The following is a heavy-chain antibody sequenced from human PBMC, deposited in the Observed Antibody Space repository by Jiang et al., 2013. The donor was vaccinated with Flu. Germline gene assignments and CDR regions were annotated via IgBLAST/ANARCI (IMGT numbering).Heavy chain of an antibody. CDR2: IYSDGSST. V-gene: IGHV3-74*01. CDR3: GRGIRDNYGMDV. Sequence: GLVQPGGSLRLSCAASGFTFSNYWMHWVRQAPGKGLVWVSRIYSDGSSTNYADSVKGRFTISRDNARNTVYLQMNSLSAEDTAVYYCGRGIRDNYGMDVWGQGTTVTVSS. D-gene: IGHD3-10*01. CDR1: GFTFSNYW. J-gene: IGHJ6*02.